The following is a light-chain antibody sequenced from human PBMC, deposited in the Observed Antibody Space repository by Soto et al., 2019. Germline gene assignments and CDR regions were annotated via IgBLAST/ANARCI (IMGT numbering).Light chain of an antibody. Sequence: EIVMTQSPATLSVSPGERATLSCRASQSVGRNLAWYQQKPGQAHRLLIYGASTRATGIPARFNGSGSGTEFTLTISSLQSEDCAIYSCQQYNHWPPLTFGGGTKVEIK. V-gene: IGKV3-15*01. J-gene: IGKJ4*01. CDR3: QQYNHWPPLT. CDR1: QSVGRN. CDR2: GAS.